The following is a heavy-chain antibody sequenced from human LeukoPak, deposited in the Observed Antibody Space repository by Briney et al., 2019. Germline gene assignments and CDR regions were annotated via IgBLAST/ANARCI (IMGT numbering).Heavy chain of an antibody. CDR3: ARQDTGDGRAFDI. CDR1: GGSISSSSYY. V-gene: IGHV4-61*02. CDR2: IYTSGST. D-gene: IGHD7-27*01. J-gene: IGHJ3*02. Sequence: SETLSLTCTVSGGSISSSSYYWSWIRQPAGKGLEWIGRIYTSGSTNYNPSLKSRITMSVDTSMNQFSLKLSSVTAADTAVYYCARQDTGDGRAFDIWGQGTMVTVSS.